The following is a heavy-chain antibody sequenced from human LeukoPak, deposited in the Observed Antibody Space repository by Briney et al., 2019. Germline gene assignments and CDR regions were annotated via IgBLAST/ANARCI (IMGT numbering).Heavy chain of an antibody. CDR3: ARIKQLRLPATFDY. V-gene: IGHV3-7*01. D-gene: IGHD5-12*01. CDR1: GFTFSTYW. Sequence: GGSLRLSCTASGFTFSTYWMSWVCQAPGKGLEWVANIKHAGSEEYYVDSVKGRFTISRDNAKTSLYLQMNSLRAEDTAVYFCARIKQLRLPATFDYWGQGTLVTVSS. CDR2: IKHAGSEE. J-gene: IGHJ4*02.